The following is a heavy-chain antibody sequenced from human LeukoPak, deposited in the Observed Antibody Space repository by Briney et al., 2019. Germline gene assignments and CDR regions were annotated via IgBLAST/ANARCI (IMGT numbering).Heavy chain of an antibody. CDR3: AKPPTPVTSHDAFDV. CDR2: IWYDGSNK. J-gene: IGHJ3*01. V-gene: IGHV3-33*06. CDR1: GFTFSSYG. D-gene: IGHD4-17*01. Sequence: GRSLRLSCAASGFTFSSYGMHWVRQAPGKGLEWVAVIWYDGSNKYYADSVKGRFTISRDNSKNTLYLQMNSLRAEDTAVYYCAKPPTPVTSHDAFDVWGQGTMVTVSS.